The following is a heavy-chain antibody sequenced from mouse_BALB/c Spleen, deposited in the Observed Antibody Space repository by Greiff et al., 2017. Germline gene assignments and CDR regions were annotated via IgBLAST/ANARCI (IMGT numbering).Heavy chain of an antibody. CDR3: ARYDSTMDY. D-gene: IGHD2-4*01. CDR1: GYSFTGYN. CDR2: IDPFNGGT. Sequence: VQLQQSGPELEKPGASVKISCKASGYSFTGYNMNWVKQSNGKSLEWIGNIDPFNGGTSYNQKFKGKATLTVDKSSSTAYMHLSSLTSEDSAVYYCARYDSTMDYWGQGTSVTVSS. J-gene: IGHJ4*01. V-gene: IGHV1S135*01.